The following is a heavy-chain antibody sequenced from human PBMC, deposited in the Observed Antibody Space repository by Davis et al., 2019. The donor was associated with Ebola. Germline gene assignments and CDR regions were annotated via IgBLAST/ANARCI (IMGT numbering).Heavy chain of an antibody. CDR1: GFTFSSYG. CDR2: ISYDGSNK. J-gene: IGHJ4*02. V-gene: IGHV3-30*18. CDR3: AKAPSIAVAGTGGYFDY. Sequence: PGGSLRLSCAASGFTFSSYGMHWVRQAPGKGLEWVAVISYDGSNKYYADSVKGRFTISRDNSKNTLYLQMNSLRAEDTAVYYCAKAPSIAVAGTGGYFDYWGQGTLVTVSS. D-gene: IGHD6-19*01.